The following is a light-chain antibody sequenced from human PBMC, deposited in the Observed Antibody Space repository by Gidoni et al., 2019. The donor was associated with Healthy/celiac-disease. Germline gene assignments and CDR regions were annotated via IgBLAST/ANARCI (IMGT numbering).Light chain of an antibody. CDR3: QQRSNWPPYT. V-gene: IGKV3-11*01. J-gene: IGKJ2*01. CDR1: QSVGSY. Sequence: EIVLTQSPATLSLSPGERATLSCRASQSVGSYLAWYQQKPGQAPRLLMYDASNRATGIPARCSGSGSGTDFTLTISSLEPEDFAVYYCQQRSNWPPYTFGQXTKLEIK. CDR2: DAS.